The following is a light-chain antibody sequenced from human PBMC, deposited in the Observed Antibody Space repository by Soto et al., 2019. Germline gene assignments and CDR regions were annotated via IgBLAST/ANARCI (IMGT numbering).Light chain of an antibody. Sequence: DIQRTQSPATLSRCLVDIVTITCRASQTISSWLAWYQQKPGKAPKLLIYKASTLKSGVPSRFSGSGSGTEFTLTISSLQHDDFATYYCQHYNSYSEAFGQGTKV. J-gene: IGKJ1*01. CDR3: QHYNSYSEA. CDR2: KAS. CDR1: QTISSW. V-gene: IGKV1-5*03.